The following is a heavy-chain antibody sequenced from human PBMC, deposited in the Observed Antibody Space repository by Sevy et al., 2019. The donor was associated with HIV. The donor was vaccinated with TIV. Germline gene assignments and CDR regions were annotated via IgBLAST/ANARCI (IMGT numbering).Heavy chain of an antibody. Sequence: GGSLRLSCAASGFTFSSYAMSWVRQAPGKGLEWVSAISGSGGSTYYADSVKGRLTISRDNSKNTLYLQMDSLRAEDTAVYYSAKVTYYYDSSGYYKGIFDYWGQGTLVTVSS. CDR2: ISGSGGST. CDR3: AKVTYYYDSSGYYKGIFDY. D-gene: IGHD3-22*01. CDR1: GFTFSSYA. V-gene: IGHV3-23*01. J-gene: IGHJ4*02.